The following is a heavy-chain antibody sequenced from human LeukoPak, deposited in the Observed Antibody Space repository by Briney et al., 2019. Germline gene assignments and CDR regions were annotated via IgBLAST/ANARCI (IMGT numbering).Heavy chain of an antibody. CDR2: IYYSGST. CDR1: GGSISSYY. CDR3: ARHGQWPPRTFDY. V-gene: IGHV4-59*08. Sequence: SETLSLTCTVSGGSISSYYWSWIRQPPGKGLEWIGYIYYSGSTNYNPSLKSRVTISVDTSKNQFSLKLSSVTAADTAVYYRARHGQWPPRTFDYWGQGTLVTVSS. J-gene: IGHJ4*02. D-gene: IGHD6-19*01.